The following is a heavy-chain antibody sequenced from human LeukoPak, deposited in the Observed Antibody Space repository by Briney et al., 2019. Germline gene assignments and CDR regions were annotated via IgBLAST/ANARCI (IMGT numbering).Heavy chain of an antibody. Sequence: GGSLRLSCAASGFTFSSYAMHWVRQAPGKGLEYDSAISSNGGSTYYANSVKGRFTISRDNSKNTLYLQMGSLRAEDMAVYYCARGKYCTNGVCHTADYWGQGTLVTVSS. V-gene: IGHV3-64*01. CDR3: ARGKYCTNGVCHTADY. D-gene: IGHD2-8*01. J-gene: IGHJ4*02. CDR1: GFTFSSYA. CDR2: ISSNGGST.